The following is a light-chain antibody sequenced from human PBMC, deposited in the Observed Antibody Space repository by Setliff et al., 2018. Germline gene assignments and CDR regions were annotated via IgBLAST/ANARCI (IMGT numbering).Light chain of an antibody. CDR3: SSYSTRTSLDV. CDR2: DVS. Sequence: QSVLTQPASVSGSPGQSITIYCIGSSSDIGAYDYVAWYQQHPGKAPKLMIYDVSHRPSGVSHRFSASKSGNTASLTISGLQVEDEADYYCSSYSTRTSLDVFGTGTKVTV. CDR1: SSDIGAYDY. V-gene: IGLV2-14*03. J-gene: IGLJ1*01.